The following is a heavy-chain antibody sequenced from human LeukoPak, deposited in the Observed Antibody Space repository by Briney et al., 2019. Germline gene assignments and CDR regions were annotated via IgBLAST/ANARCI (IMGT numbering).Heavy chain of an antibody. Sequence: SETLSLTCTVSGYSISSGFYWGWIRQPAGKGLEWIGRIYTSGSTNYNPSLKSRVTMSVDTSKNQFSLKLSSVTAADTAVYYCARVIDNWFDPWGQGTLVTVSS. D-gene: IGHD2/OR15-2a*01. CDR3: ARVIDNWFDP. CDR1: GYSISSGFY. J-gene: IGHJ5*02. V-gene: IGHV4-4*07. CDR2: IYTSGST.